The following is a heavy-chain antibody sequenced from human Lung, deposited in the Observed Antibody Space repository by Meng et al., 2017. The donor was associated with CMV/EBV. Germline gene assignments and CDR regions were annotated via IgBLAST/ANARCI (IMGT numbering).Heavy chain of an antibody. Sequence: SETXSLXXAVYGGSFSGYYWSWIRQPPGKGLEWIGEINHSGSTNYTPSLKSRVTISVDTSKNQFSLKLSSVTAADTAVYYCARLRFLEWLPLDAFDIWGQGTMVXVSS. CDR2: INHSGST. CDR3: ARLRFLEWLPLDAFDI. J-gene: IGHJ3*02. D-gene: IGHD3-3*01. CDR1: GGSFSGYY. V-gene: IGHV4-34*01.